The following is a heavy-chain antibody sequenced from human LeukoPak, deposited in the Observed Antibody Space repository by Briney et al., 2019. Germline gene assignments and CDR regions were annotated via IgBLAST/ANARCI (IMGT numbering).Heavy chain of an antibody. CDR2: INPNSGGT. Sequence: ASVKVSCKASGYTFTGYYMHWVRQAPGQGLEWMGWINPNSGGTNYAQKFQGRVTMTRDTSISTAYMGLSRLRSDDTAVYYCARGGAHCGGDCYSDYWGQGTLVTVSS. CDR3: ARGGAHCGGDCYSDY. V-gene: IGHV1-2*02. D-gene: IGHD2-21*02. J-gene: IGHJ4*02. CDR1: GYTFTGYY.